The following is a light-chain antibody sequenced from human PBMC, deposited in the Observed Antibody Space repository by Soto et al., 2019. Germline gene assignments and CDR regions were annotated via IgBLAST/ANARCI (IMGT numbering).Light chain of an antibody. Sequence: EIVMTQSPDTLSVSPGERATLSCRASQSVSSNLAWYQHKPGQAPRLLMYGASTRATGVPARFSGSGSGTEFTLTISSLQSEDFAVYYCHQRSYWPPSFGPGTTVEIK. CDR1: QSVSSN. CDR2: GAS. J-gene: IGKJ3*01. CDR3: HQRSYWPPS. V-gene: IGKV3-15*01.